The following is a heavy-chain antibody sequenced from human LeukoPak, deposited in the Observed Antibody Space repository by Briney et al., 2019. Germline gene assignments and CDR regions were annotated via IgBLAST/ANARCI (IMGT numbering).Heavy chain of an antibody. CDR1: GESFSGPY. CDR3: ARGYYFDY. CDR2: INHSGNT. Sequence: SETLSLTCAVYGESFSGPYWSWIRQPPGKGLEFIGEINHSGNTNYNPSLESRVTISVDTSKNQFSLKLSSVTAADTAVYYCARGYYFDYWGQGTLVTVSS. J-gene: IGHJ4*02. V-gene: IGHV4-34*01.